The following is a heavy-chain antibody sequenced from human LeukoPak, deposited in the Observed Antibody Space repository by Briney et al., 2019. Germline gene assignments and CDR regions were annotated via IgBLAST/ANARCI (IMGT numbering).Heavy chain of an antibody. CDR1: GGSFSGYY. V-gene: IGHV4-59*01. D-gene: IGHD6-19*01. CDR2: IYFSGTT. Sequence: SETLSLTCAVYGGSFSGYYWSWIRQPPGKGLEWIGYIYFSGTTNYNPSLKSRVTISVDTSKTQFSLKLSSVTAADTAIYYCARLIAVTGTVDYFDYWGQGTLVTVSS. CDR3: ARLIAVTGTVDYFDY. J-gene: IGHJ4*02.